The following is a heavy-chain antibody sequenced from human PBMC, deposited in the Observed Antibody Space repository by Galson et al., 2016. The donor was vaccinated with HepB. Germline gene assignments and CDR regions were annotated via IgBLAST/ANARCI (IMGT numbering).Heavy chain of an antibody. J-gene: IGHJ3*02. CDR3: ARDSYDAFDI. Sequence: SLRLSCAASGFTFSPYWMSWVRQAPGKGLEWVATIEKGGNKKYYVDSVKGRFTISRDDAKKSVDLQMNSLRTEDTAVYYCARDSYDAFDIWGQGTMVTVSS. CDR2: IEKGGNKK. CDR1: GFTFSPYW. V-gene: IGHV3-7*01.